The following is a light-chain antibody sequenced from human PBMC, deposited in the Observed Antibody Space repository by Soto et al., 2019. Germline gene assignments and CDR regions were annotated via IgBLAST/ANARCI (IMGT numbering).Light chain of an antibody. CDR2: GNS. J-gene: IGLJ2*01. CDR1: SSNIGAGYD. CDR3: QSYDSSLSGNVV. V-gene: IGLV1-40*01. Sequence: QSVLTQPPSVSGAPGQRVTISCTGSSSNIGAGYDVHWYQQLPGTAPKLLIYGNSNRPSGVPDRFSGSKSGPSASLAITGLQAEDEADYYCQSYDSSLSGNVVFGGGTKVTLL.